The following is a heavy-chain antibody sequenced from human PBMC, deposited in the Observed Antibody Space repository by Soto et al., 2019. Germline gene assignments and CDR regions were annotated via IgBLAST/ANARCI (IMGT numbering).Heavy chain of an antibody. CDR3: ARDLLGYCSGGSCYYVNYYMDV. V-gene: IGHV1-3*01. J-gene: IGHJ6*03. Sequence: ASVKVSCKASGYTFTSYAMHWVRQAPGQRLEWMGWINAGNGNTKYSQKFQGRVTITRDTSASTAYMELSSLRSEDTAVYYCARDLLGYCSGGSCYYVNYYMDVWGKGTTVTAP. D-gene: IGHD2-15*01. CDR2: INAGNGNT. CDR1: GYTFTSYA.